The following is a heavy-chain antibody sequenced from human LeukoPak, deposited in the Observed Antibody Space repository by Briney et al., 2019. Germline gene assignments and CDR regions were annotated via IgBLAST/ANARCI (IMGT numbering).Heavy chain of an antibody. CDR2: LSGSGGST. CDR1: GFTFSSYA. J-gene: IGHJ4*02. CDR3: AKDGYRGYCSGSSCRTNFDY. Sequence: PGGSLRLSCASSGFTFSSYAMSWVRQAPGKGLEWVSSLSGSGGSTYYADSVKGRFTISRDNSKNTLYLQMNSLRAEDTAVYYCAKDGYRGYCSGSSCRTNFDYWGQGTLVTVSS. D-gene: IGHD2-15*01. V-gene: IGHV3-23*01.